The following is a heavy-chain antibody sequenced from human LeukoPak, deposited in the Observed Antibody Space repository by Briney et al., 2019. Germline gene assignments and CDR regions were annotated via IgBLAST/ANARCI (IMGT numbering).Heavy chain of an antibody. CDR3: ARSGWNWGSSHYYGMDV. CDR2: ISSSSSYI. Sequence: PGGSLRLSCAASGSTFSSYSMTWVRQAPGKGLEWVSSISSSSSYIYYADSVKGRFTISRDNAKNSLYLQMNSLRAEDTAVYYCARSGWNWGSSHYYGMDVWGQGTTVTVSS. D-gene: IGHD7-27*01. CDR1: GSTFSSYS. V-gene: IGHV3-21*01. J-gene: IGHJ6*02.